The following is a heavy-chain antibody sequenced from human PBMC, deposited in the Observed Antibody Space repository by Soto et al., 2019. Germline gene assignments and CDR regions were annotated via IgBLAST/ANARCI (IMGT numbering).Heavy chain of an antibody. J-gene: IGHJ5*02. Sequence: GASVKVSCKASGGTFSSYAISWVRQAPGQGLEWMGGIIPIFGTANYAQKFQGRVTITADESTSTAYMELSSLRSEDTAVYYCAREERVGDYSLDWLDPWGQGTLVTVYS. CDR3: AREERVGDYSLDWLDP. V-gene: IGHV1-69*13. CDR1: GGTFSSYA. CDR2: IIPIFGTA. D-gene: IGHD4-17*01.